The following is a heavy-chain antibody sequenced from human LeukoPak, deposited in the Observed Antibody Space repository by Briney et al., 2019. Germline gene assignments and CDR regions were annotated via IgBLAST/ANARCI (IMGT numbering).Heavy chain of an antibody. D-gene: IGHD4-23*01. V-gene: IGHV3-21*04. CDR2: IGPTGTDR. CDR3: AKSPDEAVVRDY. Sequence: GGSLRLSCAASGFTFSSCGFNWVRQAPGKGLEWVSSIGPTGTDRYYADSVRGRFTISRDNAKNSMYLQMDSLSDEDTAVYYCAKSPDEAVVRDYWGQGTLVTVSS. J-gene: IGHJ4*02. CDR1: GFTFSSCG.